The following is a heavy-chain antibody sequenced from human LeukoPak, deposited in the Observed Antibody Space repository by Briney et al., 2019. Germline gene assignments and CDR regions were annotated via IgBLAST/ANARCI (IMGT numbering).Heavy chain of an antibody. J-gene: IGHJ3*02. D-gene: IGHD6-13*01. Sequence: ASVKVSCKASGGTFSSYAISWVRQAPGQGLEWMGGIIPIFGTANYAQKFRGRVTITADESTSTAYMELSSLRSEDTAVYYCARSIAAAGDAFDIWGQGTMVTVSS. CDR2: IIPIFGTA. CDR3: ARSIAAAGDAFDI. V-gene: IGHV1-69*13. CDR1: GGTFSSYA.